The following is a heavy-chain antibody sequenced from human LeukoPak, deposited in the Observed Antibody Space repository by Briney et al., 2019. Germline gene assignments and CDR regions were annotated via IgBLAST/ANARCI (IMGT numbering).Heavy chain of an antibody. V-gene: IGHV4-59*08. CDR3: ARHEVRGIESWFDP. CDR2: IYYSGST. Sequence: PSETLSLTCTVSGGSISSYYWSWIRQPPGKGLGWIGYIYYSGSTNYNPSLKSRVTISVDTSKNQFSLKLSSVTAADTAVYYCARHEVRGIESWFDPWGQGTLVTVSS. D-gene: IGHD3-10*01. CDR1: GGSISSYY. J-gene: IGHJ5*02.